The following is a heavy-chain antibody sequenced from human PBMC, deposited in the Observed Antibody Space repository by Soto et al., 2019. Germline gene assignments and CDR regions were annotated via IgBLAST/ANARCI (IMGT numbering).Heavy chain of an antibody. D-gene: IGHD6-19*01. Sequence: QVQLVESGGGLVKPGGSLRLSCAASGFTFSDYYMSWIRQAPGKGLEWVSYISSSSSYTNYADSVKGRFTISRDNAKNSRYLQMHSLRAEDTPVYYCARRGTSSGWFGWFDPWGQGTLVTVSS. CDR2: ISSSSSYT. J-gene: IGHJ5*02. CDR1: GFTFSDYY. V-gene: IGHV3-11*06. CDR3: ARRGTSSGWFGWFDP.